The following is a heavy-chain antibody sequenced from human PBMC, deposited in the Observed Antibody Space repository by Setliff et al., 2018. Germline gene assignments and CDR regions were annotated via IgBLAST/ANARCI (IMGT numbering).Heavy chain of an antibody. CDR1: GFSISGRW. CDR3: ARDNVILDDSRGIFYPWFDP. Sequence: GGSLRLSCAASGFSISGRWMSWVRQAPGKGLEWVANIKEDGSEQYYVDSVWGRFSISRDSARNSVFLEMNSLRGEDTAVYYCARDNVILDDSRGIFYPWFDPWGQGTLVTVSS. J-gene: IGHJ5*02. V-gene: IGHV3-7*03. D-gene: IGHD3-16*02. CDR2: IKEDGSEQ.